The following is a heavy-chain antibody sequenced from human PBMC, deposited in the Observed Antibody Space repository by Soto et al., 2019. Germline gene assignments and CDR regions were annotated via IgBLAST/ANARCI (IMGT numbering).Heavy chain of an antibody. CDR2: IYDSGST. CDR1: GGSIGSGDYY. D-gene: IGHD3-22*01. CDR3: VSRSDSGDYYGRSSVDF. Sequence: QVQLQESGPGLVKPSQTLSLTCNVSGGSIGSGDYYWNWIRQHPGKGLEWIGYIYDSGSTFYNPSLKGRVTISVDTSKNQLSLSLSSVTAADTAVYYCVSRSDSGDYYGRSSVDFWGQGTLVTVSS. J-gene: IGHJ4*02. V-gene: IGHV4-31*03.